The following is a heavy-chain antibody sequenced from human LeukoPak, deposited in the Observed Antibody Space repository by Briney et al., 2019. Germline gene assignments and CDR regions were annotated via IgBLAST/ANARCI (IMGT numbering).Heavy chain of an antibody. CDR2: IVPIIATT. Sequence: GASVKVSCKASGDTFNTYTISWVRQAPGQGLEWMGRIVPIIATTKYAQKFQGRVTITADQSTSTAYMELTSLTSEDTAVYYCTRGATGTRYYYAMDPWGQGTTVTVSS. CDR1: GDTFNTYT. D-gene: IGHD1-1*01. V-gene: IGHV1-69*08. CDR3: TRGATGTRYYYAMDP. J-gene: IGHJ6*02.